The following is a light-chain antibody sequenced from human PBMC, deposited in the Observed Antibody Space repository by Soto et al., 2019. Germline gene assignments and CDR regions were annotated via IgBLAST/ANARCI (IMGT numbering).Light chain of an antibody. J-gene: IGKJ1*01. CDR3: QQYGSSPWT. V-gene: IGKV3-20*01. CDR2: GAS. CDR1: QSVSSSY. Sequence: PGERATLSCRASQSVSSSYLAWYQQKPGQAPRLLIYGASSRATGIPDRFSGSGSGTDFTLTISRLEPEDFAVYYCQQYGSSPWTFGQGTKVDIK.